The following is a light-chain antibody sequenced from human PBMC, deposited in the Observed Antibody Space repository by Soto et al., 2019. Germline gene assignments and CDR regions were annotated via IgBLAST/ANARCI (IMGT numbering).Light chain of an antibody. CDR2: DVV. V-gene: IGLV2-14*03. CDR3: SSCTTSSTLHV. Sequence: QSVLTQPASVSGSPGQSITISCTGTSSDVGGFNSVSWYQLRPGTAPKLILYDVVDRPSGVSYRFSGSKSGNTASLTISGLQAEDEADYYCSSCTTSSTLHVFGNGTKVTVL. J-gene: IGLJ1*01. CDR1: SSDVGGFNS.